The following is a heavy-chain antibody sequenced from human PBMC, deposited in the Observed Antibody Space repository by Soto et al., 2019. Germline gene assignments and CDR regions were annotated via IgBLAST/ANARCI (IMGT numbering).Heavy chain of an antibody. D-gene: IGHD3-3*01. Sequence: ASVKVSGKASGYTFTSYYMHWVRQAPGQGLEWMGIINPSGGSTSYAQKFQGRVTMTRDTSTSTVYMELSSLRSADTAVYYCAREPEPITIFGVVTRFDYWGQGTLVTVSS. CDR3: AREPEPITIFGVVTRFDY. CDR1: GYTFTSYY. J-gene: IGHJ4*02. CDR2: INPSGGST. V-gene: IGHV1-46*03.